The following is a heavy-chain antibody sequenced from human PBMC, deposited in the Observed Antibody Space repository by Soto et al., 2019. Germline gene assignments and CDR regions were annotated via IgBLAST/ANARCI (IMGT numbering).Heavy chain of an antibody. V-gene: IGHV3-33*01. D-gene: IGHD2-15*01. CDR2: IWNDGSNE. J-gene: IGHJ4*02. CDR3: ARDQTDSGGYSDS. Sequence: QVQLVESGGGVVQPGGSLRLSCEASGFPFSSFGIHWVRQAPGKGLEWLAIIWNDGSNEYYADSVKGRFTISRDNSKNTVYLQVSNLRAEDTAVYFCARDQTDSGGYSDSWGRGTLVTVSS. CDR1: GFPFSSFG.